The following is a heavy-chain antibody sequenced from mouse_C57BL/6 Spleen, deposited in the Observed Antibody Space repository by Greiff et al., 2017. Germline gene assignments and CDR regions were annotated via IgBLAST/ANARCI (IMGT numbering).Heavy chain of an antibody. V-gene: IGHV1-18*01. CDR1: GYTFTDYN. CDR2: INPNNGGT. Sequence: DVKLQESGPELVKPGASVKIPCKASGYTFTDYNMDWVKQSHGKSLEWIGDINPNNGGTIYNQKFKGKATLTVDKSSSTAYMELRSLTSEDTAVYYCARDYGSSWFAYWGQGTLVTVSA. J-gene: IGHJ3*01. CDR3: ARDYGSSWFAY. D-gene: IGHD1-1*01.